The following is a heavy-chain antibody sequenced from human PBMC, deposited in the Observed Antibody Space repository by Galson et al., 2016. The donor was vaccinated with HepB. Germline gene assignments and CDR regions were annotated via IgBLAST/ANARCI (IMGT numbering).Heavy chain of an antibody. D-gene: IGHD2-21*01. V-gene: IGHV3-21*01. CDR3: ARDYFCVGASCRGERGRFDY. J-gene: IGHJ4*02. CDR1: GFTFRDFP. CDR2: ISSDGVYT. Sequence: PRLSCAASGFTFRDFPMVWVRQAPGQGLEWVSSISSDGVYTYYADSLKGRFSISRDNAKNSLFLQMSSLRAEDTAMYYCARDYFCVGASCRGERGRFDYWGQGALVTVSS.